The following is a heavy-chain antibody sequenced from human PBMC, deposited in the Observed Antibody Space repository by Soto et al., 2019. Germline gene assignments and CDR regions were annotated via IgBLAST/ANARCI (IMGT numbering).Heavy chain of an antibody. V-gene: IGHV4-31*02. Sequence: SETLSLTCTVSGGSIISGGYYWILIRQHPGKGLEWIGYIYYSGSTYYNPSLKSRVTISVDTSKNQFSLKLSSVTAADTAVYYCARYMVRGVNYYYYYMDVWGKGTTVTVSS. CDR2: IYYSGST. CDR3: ARYMVRGVNYYYYYMDV. CDR1: GGSIISGGYY. J-gene: IGHJ6*03. D-gene: IGHD3-10*01.